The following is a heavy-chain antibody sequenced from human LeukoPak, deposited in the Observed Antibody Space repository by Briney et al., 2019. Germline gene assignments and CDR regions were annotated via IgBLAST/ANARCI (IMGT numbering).Heavy chain of an antibody. CDR2: MWPDGNNK. Sequence: PGGSLRLSCAASGFTFSSYSMNWVRQAPGKGLEWLAQMWPDGNNKYYADSVKGRFTISRDNSKNTVYLQMNSLRAEDTAVYYCARDGQQQVPYTMDVWGQGTTVIVSS. D-gene: IGHD6-13*01. J-gene: IGHJ6*02. V-gene: IGHV3-33*08. CDR3: ARDGQQQVPYTMDV. CDR1: GFTFSSYS.